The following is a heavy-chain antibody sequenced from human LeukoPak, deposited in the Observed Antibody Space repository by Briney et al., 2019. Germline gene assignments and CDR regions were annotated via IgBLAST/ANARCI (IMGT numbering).Heavy chain of an antibody. CDR3: ARDGDYGDYDFDY. V-gene: IGHV3-11*06. D-gene: IGHD4-17*01. CDR2: VSSSSSYT. CDR1: GFTYCDYY. Sequence: GGSLTLSCAASGFTYCDYYMSWLRQAPGKGLEWVSYVSSSSSYTNYADSVKGRFTISRDNAKNSLYLQMNSLRAEDTAVYYCARDGDYGDYDFDYRGQGTLVTVSS. J-gene: IGHJ4*02.